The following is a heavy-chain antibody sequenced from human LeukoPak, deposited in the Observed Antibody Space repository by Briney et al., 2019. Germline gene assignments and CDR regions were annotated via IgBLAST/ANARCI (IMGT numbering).Heavy chain of an antibody. CDR1: GYTLTELS. CDR3: ATRSSITMVRGVIGYYYGMDV. J-gene: IGHJ6*02. CDR2: FDPEDGET. Sequence: ASVKVSCKGSGYTLTELSMHWVRQAPGKGLEWMGGFDPEDGETIYAQKFQGRVTMTEDTSTDTAYMELSSLRSEDTAVYYCATRSSITMVRGVIGYYYGMDVWGQGITVTVSS. D-gene: IGHD3-10*01. V-gene: IGHV1-24*01.